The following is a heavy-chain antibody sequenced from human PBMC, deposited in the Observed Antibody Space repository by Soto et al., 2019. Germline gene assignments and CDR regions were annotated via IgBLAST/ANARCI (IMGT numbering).Heavy chain of an antibody. J-gene: IGHJ4*02. CDR3: AKALGELSPESFDY. CDR1: GSIFSSYG. Sequence: GGSLRLSCAGSGSIFSSYGMHWVRQAPGKGLEWVAFISYDGSNKYYGDSVKGRVTISRDNSKNTQDLQINSLRVEDTAVYFCAKALGELSPESFDYWGQGTLVTVSS. D-gene: IGHD3-16*02. V-gene: IGHV3-30*18. CDR2: ISYDGSNK.